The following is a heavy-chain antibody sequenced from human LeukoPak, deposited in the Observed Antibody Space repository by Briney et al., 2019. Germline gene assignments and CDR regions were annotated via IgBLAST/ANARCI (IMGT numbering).Heavy chain of an antibody. CDR1: GITFSSYW. CDR3: ARFAVTTAGDY. J-gene: IGHJ4*02. D-gene: IGHD1-1*01. CDR2: ITGDGSGA. V-gene: IGHV3-74*01. Sequence: PGGSLRLSCAASGITFSSYWMHWVRQAPGKGLVWVSRITGDGSGANYADSVKGRFTISRDNAKNTLYLQMNSLRAEDTAVYYCARFAVTTAGDYWGQGTLVTVSS.